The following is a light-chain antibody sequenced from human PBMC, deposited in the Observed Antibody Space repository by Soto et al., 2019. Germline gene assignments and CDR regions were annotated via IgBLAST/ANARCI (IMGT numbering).Light chain of an antibody. Sequence: QSVLTQPASVSGSPGQSITISCTGTNNDVGAYPYVSWYQQHPGTAPKLIIYEVTNRPSGISDRFSGSKSGNTASLTISGLQAEDESDYYCSSFATSGTTVIFGGGTKRPS. CDR1: NNDVGAYPY. CDR3: SSFATSGTTVI. J-gene: IGLJ2*01. CDR2: EVT. V-gene: IGLV2-14*01.